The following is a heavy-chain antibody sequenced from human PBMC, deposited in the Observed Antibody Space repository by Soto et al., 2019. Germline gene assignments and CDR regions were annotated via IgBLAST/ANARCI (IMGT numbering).Heavy chain of an antibody. V-gene: IGHV4-59*01. Sequence: SETLSLTCTVSGGSISSYCWSWIRQPPGKGLEWIGYIYYSGSTNYNPSLKSRVTISVDTSKNQFSLKLSSVTAADTAVYYCARIYGSGSFWFDPWGQGTLVTVSS. J-gene: IGHJ5*02. D-gene: IGHD3-10*01. CDR1: GGSISSYC. CDR2: IYYSGST. CDR3: ARIYGSGSFWFDP.